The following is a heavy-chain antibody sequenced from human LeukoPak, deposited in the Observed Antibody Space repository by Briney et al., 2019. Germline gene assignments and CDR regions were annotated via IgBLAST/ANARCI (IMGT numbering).Heavy chain of an antibody. V-gene: IGHV3-23*01. CDR3: AKQAYDSPRTDFDY. CDR1: GLTFSRYA. Sequence: GSLRLSCAASGLTFSRYAMSWVRQAPGKGLEWVSGVSTSGGSTYYADSVKGRFTISRDNSKNTLHLQMNSLRAENTAIYYCAKQAYDSPRTDFDYWGQGTLVTVSS. CDR2: VSTSGGST. J-gene: IGHJ4*02. D-gene: IGHD3-22*01.